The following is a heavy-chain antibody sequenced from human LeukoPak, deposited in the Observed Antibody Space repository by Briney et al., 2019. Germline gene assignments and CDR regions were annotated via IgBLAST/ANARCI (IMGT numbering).Heavy chain of an antibody. CDR2: IYYSGST. J-gene: IGHJ4*02. CDR3: ARGEIAAPTLPSFDY. Sequence: SETLSLTCTVSGGSISSSSYYWGWIRQPPGKGLEWIGSIYYSGSTYYNPSLKSRVTISVDTSKNQFSLKLSSVTAEDTAVYYCARGEIAAPTLPSFDYWGQGTLVTVSS. V-gene: IGHV4-39*07. D-gene: IGHD6-6*01. CDR1: GGSISSSSYY.